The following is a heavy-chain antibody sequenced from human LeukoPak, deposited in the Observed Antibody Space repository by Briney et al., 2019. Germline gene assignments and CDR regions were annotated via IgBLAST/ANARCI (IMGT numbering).Heavy chain of an antibody. V-gene: IGHV4-30-4*01. Sequence: PSETLSLTCTVSGGSISSGDYYWSWIRQPPGKGLEWIGYIYYSGSTYYNPSLKRRVTISVDTSKNQFSLKLSSVTAADTAVYYCAREPPYYYDSSGRDAFDIWGQGTMVTVSS. CDR3: AREPPYYYDSSGRDAFDI. J-gene: IGHJ3*02. D-gene: IGHD3-22*01. CDR1: GGSISSGDYY. CDR2: IYYSGST.